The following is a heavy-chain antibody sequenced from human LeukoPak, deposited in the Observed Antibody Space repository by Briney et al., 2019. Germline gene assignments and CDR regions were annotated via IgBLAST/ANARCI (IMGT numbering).Heavy chain of an antibody. CDR3: AKALHYSGYDPNPLNY. V-gene: IGHV3-30*02. J-gene: IGHJ4*02. D-gene: IGHD5-12*01. CDR1: GFTFSSYG. Sequence: PGGSLRLSCAASGFTFSSYGMHWVRQAPGKGLEWVAFIRYDGSNKYYADSVKGRFTISRDNSKNTLYLQMNSLRAEDTAVYYCAKALHYSGYDPNPLNYWGQGTLVTVSS. CDR2: IRYDGSNK.